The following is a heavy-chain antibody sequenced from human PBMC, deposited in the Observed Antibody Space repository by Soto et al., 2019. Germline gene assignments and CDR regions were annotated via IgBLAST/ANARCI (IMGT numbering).Heavy chain of an antibody. J-gene: IGHJ6*03. Sequence: QVQLQESGPGLVKPSQTLSLTCTVSGGSISSGGYYWSWIRQHPGKGLAWIGYIYYSGSTYYNPSLKSRVTISVATSKNQFTLKRRSVTAADTAVYYCGRERRLQLDRRTHSCSMDVLGKGTTVTVSS. V-gene: IGHV4-31*03. CDR3: GRERRLQLDRRTHSCSMDV. D-gene: IGHD1-1*01. CDR1: GGSISSGGYY. CDR2: IYYSGST.